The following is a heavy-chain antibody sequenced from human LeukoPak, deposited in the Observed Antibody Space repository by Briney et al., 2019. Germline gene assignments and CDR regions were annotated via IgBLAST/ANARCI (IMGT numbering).Heavy chain of an antibody. V-gene: IGHV4-39*01. CDR1: GGSISSSSYY. J-gene: IGHJ4*02. Sequence: PSETLSLTCTVSGGSISSSSYYWGWIRQPPGKGLEWIGSIYYNGSTYYNPSLKSRVTISVDTSKNQFSLKLSSVTAADTAVYYCAKAYCSSNSCSKLGYCDCWGQGTLVTVSS. CDR2: IYYNGST. D-gene: IGHD2-2*01. CDR3: AKAYCSSNSCSKLGYCDC.